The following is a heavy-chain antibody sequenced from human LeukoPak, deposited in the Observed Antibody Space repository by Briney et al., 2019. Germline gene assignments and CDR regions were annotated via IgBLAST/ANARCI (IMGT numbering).Heavy chain of an antibody. Sequence: PGGSLRLSCAASGFTFSSYGMHWVRQAPGKGLEWVAVISYDGSNKYYADSVKGRFTISRDNSKNTLYLQMNSLRAEDTAVYYCAKDDLQSGSYYPDYWGQGTLVTVSS. CDR3: AKDDLQSGSYYPDY. CDR2: ISYDGSNK. J-gene: IGHJ4*02. D-gene: IGHD1-26*01. V-gene: IGHV3-30*18. CDR1: GFTFSSYG.